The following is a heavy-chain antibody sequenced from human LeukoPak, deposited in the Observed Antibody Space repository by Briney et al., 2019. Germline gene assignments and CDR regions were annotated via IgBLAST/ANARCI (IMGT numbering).Heavy chain of an antibody. V-gene: IGHV4-39*07. J-gene: IGHJ4*02. CDR1: GGSIRSSSYY. CDR2: IYYSGNT. D-gene: IGHD4-17*01. Sequence: SETLSLTCSVSGGSIRSSSYYWGWIRQPPGKGLEWIGSIYYSGNTYYNPSLKSRVTISVDTSKNQFSLKLSSVTAADTAVYYCARSYGDYPHFDYWGQGTLVTVSS. CDR3: ARSYGDYPHFDY.